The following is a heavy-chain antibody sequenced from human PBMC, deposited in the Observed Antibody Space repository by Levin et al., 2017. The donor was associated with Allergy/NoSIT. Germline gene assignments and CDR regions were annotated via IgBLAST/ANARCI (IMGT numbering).Heavy chain of an antibody. J-gene: IGHJ4*02. CDR2: ISLVGSNK. CDR1: GFTFSRSA. CDR3: ASLRTAVVQAAVADY. Sequence: GESLKISCAASGFTFSRSAMHWVRQAPGKGLEWVAVISLVGSNKYYADSVKGRFTISRDISKNTLYLQINSLRPEDTAVYYCASLRTAVVQAAVADYWGQGTLVTVSS. D-gene: IGHD2-2*01. V-gene: IGHV3-30-3*01.